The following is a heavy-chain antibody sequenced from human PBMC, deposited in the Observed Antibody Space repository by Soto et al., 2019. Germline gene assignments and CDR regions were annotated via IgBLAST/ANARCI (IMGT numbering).Heavy chain of an antibody. CDR1: GDSFSSGDYK. J-gene: IGHJ4*02. V-gene: IGHV4-30-4*01. Sequence: QVQLQESGPGLVKPSQTLSLTCTVSGDSFSSGDYKWSWIRQPPGKGLEWIGYTYYSGYTYNNPSLTPRLTMPVATSKNQFSPTLSSVTAAATAVYYCARRGDSVAFDSWGQGTLVTVSS. CDR3: ARRGDSVAFDS. D-gene: IGHD4-17*01. CDR2: TYYSGYT.